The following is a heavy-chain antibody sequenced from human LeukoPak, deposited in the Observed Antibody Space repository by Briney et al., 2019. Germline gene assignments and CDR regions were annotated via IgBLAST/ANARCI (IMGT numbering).Heavy chain of an antibody. V-gene: IGHV4-38-2*02. CDR2: IYHGGST. CDR1: GFSISSGNY. D-gene: IGHD2-2*02. Sequence: PSETLSLTCTVSGFSISSGNYWGWFRQPPGKGLEWIGSIYHGGSTYYNPSFKSRVTISVARSRNKFSLRLSPVTAADTAVYYGARERYCSSTSCYNGWFDPWGQGTLVTVSS. J-gene: IGHJ5*02. CDR3: ARERYCSSTSCYNGWFDP.